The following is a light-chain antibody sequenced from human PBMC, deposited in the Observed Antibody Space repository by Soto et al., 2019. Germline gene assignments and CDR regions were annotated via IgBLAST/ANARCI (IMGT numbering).Light chain of an antibody. CDR1: ESITNW. Sequence: DIQMNQSPPTLSASVGDRVTISCRASESITNWLAWYQHKPGKAPKLLIYKASSLESGVPSRFSGSGSGTEFTLTISSLQPDDFATYYCQQYKSPPWTFGQGTKVEIK. V-gene: IGKV1-5*03. CDR3: QQYKSPPWT. CDR2: KAS. J-gene: IGKJ1*01.